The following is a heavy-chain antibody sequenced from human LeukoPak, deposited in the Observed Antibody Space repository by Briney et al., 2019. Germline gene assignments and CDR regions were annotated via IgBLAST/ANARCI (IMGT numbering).Heavy chain of an antibody. CDR3: ARDLGGYNFDY. J-gene: IGHJ4*02. CDR1: GFTVSSNY. Sequence: GGSLRLSCAPSGFTVSSNYMSWVRQAPGKGLEWVSVIYSGGSTYYADSVKGRFTISRDNSKNTLYLQMNSLRAEDTAVYYCARDLGGYNFDYWGQGTLVTVSS. CDR2: IYSGGST. V-gene: IGHV3-66*02. D-gene: IGHD5-24*01.